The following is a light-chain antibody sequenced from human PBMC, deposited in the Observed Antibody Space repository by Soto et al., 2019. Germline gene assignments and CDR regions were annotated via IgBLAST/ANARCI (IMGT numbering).Light chain of an antibody. V-gene: IGKV1-5*01. CDR2: DAS. CDR3: QQYSSYWT. J-gene: IGKJ1*01. CDR1: QSISSW. Sequence: DIQMTQSPSTLSASVGGRVTITCRASQSISSWLAWYQQKPGKAPKLLIYDASSLESGVPSRFSGSGSGTEFTLTISSLQPDDFATYYCQQYSSYWTFGQGTKVDIK.